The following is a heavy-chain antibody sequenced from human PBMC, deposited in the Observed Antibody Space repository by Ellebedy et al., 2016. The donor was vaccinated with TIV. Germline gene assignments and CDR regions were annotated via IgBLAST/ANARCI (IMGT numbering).Heavy chain of an antibody. CDR1: GLTFSSYG. J-gene: IGHJ4*02. V-gene: IGHV3-74*01. Sequence: GESLKISCAASGLTFSSYGMHWVRQAPGKGLVWVSRVNSDGSSTTYADSVKGRFTISRDNAKHRLYLQMNSLRGEDTAVYYCVSSSPVIDYWGQGTLVTVSS. CDR2: VNSDGSST. CDR3: VSSSPVIDY. D-gene: IGHD3-10*01.